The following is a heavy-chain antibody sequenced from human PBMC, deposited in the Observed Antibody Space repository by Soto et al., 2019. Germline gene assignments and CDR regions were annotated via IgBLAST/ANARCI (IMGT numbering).Heavy chain of an antibody. CDR3: ARDSVWTFDS. J-gene: IGHJ4*02. D-gene: IGHD2-21*01. CDR2: MRYDENNK. V-gene: IGHV3-33*01. CDR1: GFTFRNYG. Sequence: QVQLVESGGGVVQPGTSLRLSCAASGFTFRNYGMHWVRQAPGKGLEWVAIMRYDENNKYYADSVKGRFTISRDNSKNTLYLQMNSLRAEDTAVYYCARDSVWTFDSWGQGTLVTVSS.